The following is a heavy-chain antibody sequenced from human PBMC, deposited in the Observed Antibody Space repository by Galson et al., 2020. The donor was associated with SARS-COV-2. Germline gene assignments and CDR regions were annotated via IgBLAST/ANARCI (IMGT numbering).Heavy chain of an antibody. D-gene: IGHD1-1*01. J-gene: IGHJ4*02. V-gene: IGHV6-1*01. Sequence: SQTLSLTCAISGDNVSSDRAASNCLRQSPSTGLAWLGRTYYRSKWNNDYAVSMKGRLIINPDTSENQFSRQLDSVTPEDTAVYYCARDPSDWTFFDYWGQGTLVIVSS. CDR3: ARDPSDWTFFDY. CDR1: GDNVSSDRAA. CDR2: TYYRSKWNN.